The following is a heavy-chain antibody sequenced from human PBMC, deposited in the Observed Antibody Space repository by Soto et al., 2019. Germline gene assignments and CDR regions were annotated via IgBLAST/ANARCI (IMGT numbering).Heavy chain of an antibody. CDR1: GFTFATFD. Sequence: EVQLLESGGGLVQPGASLRLSCAASGFTFATFDMSWARQAPGKGLEWVSVVRGRDGSTSYADSLKGRFTISKDSSKNTLYLHMNSLRAEDSALYYCAKGEWLDYWGQGTLVTVSS. V-gene: IGHV3-23*01. CDR3: AKGEWLDY. D-gene: IGHD3-3*01. J-gene: IGHJ4*02. CDR2: VRGRDGST.